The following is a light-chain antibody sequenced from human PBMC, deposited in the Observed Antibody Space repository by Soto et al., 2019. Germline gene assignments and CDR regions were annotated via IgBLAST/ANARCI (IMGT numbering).Light chain of an antibody. CDR2: KAS. V-gene: IGKV1-5*03. Sequence: DIQMTQSPSTLSASVGDRVTITCRASQSISSWLAWYQQKPGKAPKHLIYKASSLESGVPSRFSGSGSGTEFTLTISSLQPGEFATYYCQQYNSYPWTFGQGTKVEIK. J-gene: IGKJ1*01. CDR1: QSISSW. CDR3: QQYNSYPWT.